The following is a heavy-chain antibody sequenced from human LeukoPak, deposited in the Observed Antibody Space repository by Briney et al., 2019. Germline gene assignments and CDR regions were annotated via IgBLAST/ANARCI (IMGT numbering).Heavy chain of an antibody. Sequence: PLASVKVSCKTSGYNFIANSMHWVRQAPGKGLEWMGGFDPEDGETIYAQKFQGRVTMTEDTSTDTAYMELSSLRSEDTAVYYCATPGKGQWLVRSPPYYFDYWGQGTLVTVSS. V-gene: IGHV1-24*01. J-gene: IGHJ4*02. D-gene: IGHD6-19*01. CDR2: FDPEDGET. CDR1: GYNFIANS. CDR3: ATPGKGQWLVRSPPYYFDY.